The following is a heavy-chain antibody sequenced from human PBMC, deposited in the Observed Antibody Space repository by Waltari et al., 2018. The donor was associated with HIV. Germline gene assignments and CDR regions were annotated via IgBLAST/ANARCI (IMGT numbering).Heavy chain of an antibody. CDR3: ARGLYDVWSGFYPDY. J-gene: IGHJ4*02. Sequence: QAQLVESGGGLVKPGGSLRLSCAASGFTFSDYYMSWIRQAPGKGLEWISYISRSGKTEHSADSVKGRFTISRDNAKNSLYLQMNTLRAEDTAVYYCARGLYDVWSGFYPDYWGQGTLVSVSS. D-gene: IGHD3-3*01. CDR1: GFTFSDYY. CDR2: ISRSGKTE. V-gene: IGHV3-11*01.